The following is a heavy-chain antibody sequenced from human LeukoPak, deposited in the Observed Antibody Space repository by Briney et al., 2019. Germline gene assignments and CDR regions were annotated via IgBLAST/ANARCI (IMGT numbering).Heavy chain of an antibody. CDR3: ARSQYYYYMDV. V-gene: IGHV1-69*05. J-gene: IGHJ6*03. CDR2: IIPIFGTA. Sequence: SVKVSCKASGGTFSSYAISWVRQAPGQGLEWMGGIIPIFGTANYAQKFQGRVTITRNTSISTAYMELSSLRSEDTAVYYCARSQYYYYMDVWGKGTTVTVSS. CDR1: GGTFSSYA.